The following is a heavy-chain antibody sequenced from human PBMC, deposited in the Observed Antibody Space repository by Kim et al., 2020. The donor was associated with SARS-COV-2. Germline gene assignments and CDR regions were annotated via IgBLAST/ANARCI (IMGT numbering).Heavy chain of an antibody. D-gene: IGHD1-7*01. J-gene: IGHJ6*02. CDR3: ARDLPPFITGTFDYGMDV. V-gene: IGHV4-31*02. Sequence: KGRVTISVDTSKNQFSLKLSSVTAADTAVYYCARDLPPFITGTFDYGMDVWGQGTTVTVSS.